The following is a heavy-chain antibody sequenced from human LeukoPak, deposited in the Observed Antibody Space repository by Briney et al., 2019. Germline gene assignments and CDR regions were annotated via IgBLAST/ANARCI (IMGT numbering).Heavy chain of an antibody. CDR2: INHSGST. D-gene: IGHD3-10*01. J-gene: IGHJ4*02. CDR3: ARGRLPVLNVLLWFGESLTLDY. Sequence: PSETLSLTCAVYGGSFSGYYWSWIRQPPGKGLEWIGEINHSGSTNYNPSLKSRVTISVDTSKNQFSLKLSSVTAADTAVYYCARGRLPVLNVLLWFGESLTLDYWGQGTLVTVSS. CDR1: GGSFSGYY. V-gene: IGHV4-34*01.